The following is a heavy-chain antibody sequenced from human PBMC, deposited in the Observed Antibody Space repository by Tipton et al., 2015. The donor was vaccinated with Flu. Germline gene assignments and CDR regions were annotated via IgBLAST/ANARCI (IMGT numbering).Heavy chain of an antibody. Sequence: TLSLTCTVSGGSISSYYWSWIRQSPGKGLEWIGYISYSGTTYYNPSLKSRVTISVDTSKKQFSLKLRSVTAADTAVYYCARLSYYDVDLKNFYFDYWGQGTLVTVSS. CDR2: ISYSGTT. J-gene: IGHJ4*02. CDR3: ARLSYYDVDLKNFYFDY. CDR1: GGSISSYY. D-gene: IGHD3-10*02. V-gene: IGHV4-59*08.